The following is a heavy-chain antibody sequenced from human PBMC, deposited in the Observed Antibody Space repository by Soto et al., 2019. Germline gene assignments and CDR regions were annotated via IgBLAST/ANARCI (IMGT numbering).Heavy chain of an antibody. J-gene: IGHJ2*01. V-gene: IGHV3-73*01. D-gene: IGHD2-15*01. CDR3: TTMNLGPKVVSRRYWLFDL. CDR1: GFSLSVSA. CDR2: IRNRGNNYAT. Sequence: PGGSLRLSCGVSGFSLSVSAMHWVRHAPGKGLEWVGRIRNRGNNYATTYAASVKGRFTISRDDSKNMAFLHLTTLKAEDTAIYYCTTMNLGPKVVSRRYWLFDLWGRGALVTVSS.